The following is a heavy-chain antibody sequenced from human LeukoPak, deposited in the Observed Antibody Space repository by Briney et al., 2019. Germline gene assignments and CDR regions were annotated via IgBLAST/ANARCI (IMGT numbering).Heavy chain of an antibody. D-gene: IGHD2-15*01. CDR2: ISGSGGST. CDR1: GFTFSSYA. J-gene: IGHJ4*02. CDR3: ARVKRDCSGGTCYSYDY. V-gene: IGHV3-23*01. Sequence: GGSLRLSCAASGFTFSSYAMSWVRQAPGKGLEWVSAISGSGGSTYYADSVKGRFTISRDNSKNTLYLQMNSLRAEDTAVYYCARVKRDCSGGTCYSYDYWGQGTLVTVSS.